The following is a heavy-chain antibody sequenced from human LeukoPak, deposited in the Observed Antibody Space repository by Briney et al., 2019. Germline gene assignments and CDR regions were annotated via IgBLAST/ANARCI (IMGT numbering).Heavy chain of an antibody. Sequence: ASVKVSCKASGYTFTGYYMHWVRQAPGQGLEWMGWINPNGGGTNYAQKFQGRVTMTRDTSISTAYMELSRLRSDDTAVYYCARARRTYYYDSPGGYWGQGTLVTVSS. CDR1: GYTFTGYY. CDR3: ARARRTYYYDSPGGY. CDR2: INPNGGGT. V-gene: IGHV1-2*02. J-gene: IGHJ4*02. D-gene: IGHD3-22*01.